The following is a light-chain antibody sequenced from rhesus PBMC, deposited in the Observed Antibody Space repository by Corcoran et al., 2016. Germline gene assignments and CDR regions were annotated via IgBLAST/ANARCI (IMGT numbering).Light chain of an antibody. CDR1: QCISSW. Sequence: DIQMTQSPSSLPASVGDTVTITCRASQCISSWLDWYQQKPGKAPNLLIYKASSLQSGGPSRFSGGGSGTDFTHTIRSQQTDDLATYYYLQYGSSPRAFGQGTKVEIK. CDR3: LQYGSSPRA. J-gene: IGKJ1*01. CDR2: KAS. V-gene: IGKV1-22*01.